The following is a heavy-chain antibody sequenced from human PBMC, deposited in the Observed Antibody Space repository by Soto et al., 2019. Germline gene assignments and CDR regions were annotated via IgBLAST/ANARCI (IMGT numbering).Heavy chain of an antibody. CDR3: ARSPAYGDYANLDT. Sequence: QVQLQESGPGLVKPSETLSLTCTVSGDSVSKYYWNWIRQPAGKGLEWIGRIYTTRSPNYNPSLKSRVTMSVDTSKNQFSLKLNLSSVTAADTAVYYCARSPAYGDYANLDTWGQGPLVTVSS. CDR2: IYTTRSP. D-gene: IGHD4-17*01. V-gene: IGHV4-4*07. J-gene: IGHJ5*02. CDR1: GDSVSKYY.